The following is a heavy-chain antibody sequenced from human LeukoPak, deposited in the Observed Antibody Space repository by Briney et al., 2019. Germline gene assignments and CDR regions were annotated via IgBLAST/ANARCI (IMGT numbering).Heavy chain of an antibody. V-gene: IGHV3-7*01. J-gene: IGHJ4*02. CDR1: GFTFSSYW. D-gene: IGHD2-21*01. Sequence: RPGGSLRLSCAASGFTFSSYWMTWVRQAPGKGLEWVANIKPDGSEKNYVDSVKGRFTISRDNARNSLYLEMNSLRAEDTAVYYCASILWWDIGFDYWGQGTLVTVSS. CDR3: ASILWWDIGFDY. CDR2: IKPDGSEK.